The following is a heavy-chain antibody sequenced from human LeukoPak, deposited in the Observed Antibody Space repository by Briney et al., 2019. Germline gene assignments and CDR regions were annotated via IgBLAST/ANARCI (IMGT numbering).Heavy chain of an antibody. D-gene: IGHD3-22*01. J-gene: IGHJ4*02. V-gene: IGHV1-69*13. Sequence: ASVSVSCRASGGTFSSYAISWVRQAPGQGLEWVGGIIPIVGTANYAQKFQGRVTITADESTSTAYMDLSSLRSEDTAVYYCARQGLILRDYDSSGYYDYWGQGTLVTVSS. CDR1: GGTFSSYA. CDR3: ARQGLILRDYDSSGYYDY. CDR2: IIPIVGTA.